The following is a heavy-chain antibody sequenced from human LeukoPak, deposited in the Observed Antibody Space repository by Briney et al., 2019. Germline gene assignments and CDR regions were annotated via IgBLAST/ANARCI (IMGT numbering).Heavy chain of an antibody. CDR1: GDSISSSKW. J-gene: IGHJ4*02. Sequence: SGTLSLTCAVSGDSISSSKWWSWVRQPPGKGLEWIREIHHSGSTTYNPSLKSRVTISVDKSKNQFSLRLTSVTAADTAVYYCASRFDGSGSFVYWGQGTLVTASS. CDR2: IHHSGST. CDR3: ASRFDGSGSFVY. V-gene: IGHV4-4*02. D-gene: IGHD3-10*01.